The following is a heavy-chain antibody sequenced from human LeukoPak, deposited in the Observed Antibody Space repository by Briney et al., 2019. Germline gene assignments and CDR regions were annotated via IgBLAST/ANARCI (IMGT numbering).Heavy chain of an antibody. CDR1: GYSFTSYW. CDR3: ARQGGGDYYDSSGYYNWFDP. J-gene: IGHJ5*02. D-gene: IGHD3-22*01. V-gene: IGHV5-51*01. CDR2: IYPGDSDT. Sequence: GESLKISCKGSGYSFTSYWIGWVRQMPGKGLEWMGIIYPGDSDTRYSPSFQGQATISADKSISTAYLQWSSLKASDTAMYYCARQGGGDYYDSSGYYNWFDPWGQGTLVTVSS.